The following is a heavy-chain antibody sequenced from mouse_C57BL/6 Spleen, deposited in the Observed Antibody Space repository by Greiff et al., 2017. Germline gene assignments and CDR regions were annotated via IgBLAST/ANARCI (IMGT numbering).Heavy chain of an antibody. J-gene: IGHJ4*01. CDR3: APGNWDEGGYAKDY. CDR1: GYTFTSYW. Sequence: QVQLQQPGAELVKPGASVKLSCKASGYTFTSYWMHWVKQRPGQGLEWIGMIHPTSGSTNYNEKFKSKATLTVDKSSSTAYMQLSSLTSEDSAVYYCAPGNWDEGGYAKDYWGQGTSVTVSS. CDR2: IHPTSGST. V-gene: IGHV1-64*01. D-gene: IGHD4-1*01.